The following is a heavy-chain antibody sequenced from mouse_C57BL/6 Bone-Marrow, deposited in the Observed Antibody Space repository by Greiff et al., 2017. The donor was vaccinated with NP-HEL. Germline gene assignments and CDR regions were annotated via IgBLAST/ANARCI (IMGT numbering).Heavy chain of an antibody. Sequence: DVMLVESGPGMVKPSQSLSLTCTVTGYSITSGYDWHWIRHFPGNKLEWMGYISYSGSTNYNPSLKSRISITHDTSKNHFFLKLNSVTTEDTATYYCARGNWDYFDYWGQGTTLTVSS. CDR1: GYSITSGYD. CDR2: ISYSGST. D-gene: IGHD4-1*01. V-gene: IGHV3-1*01. J-gene: IGHJ2*01. CDR3: ARGNWDYFDY.